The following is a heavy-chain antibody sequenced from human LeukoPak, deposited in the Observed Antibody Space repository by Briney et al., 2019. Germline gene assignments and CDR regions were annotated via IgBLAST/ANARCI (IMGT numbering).Heavy chain of an antibody. CDR3: AKDKYSSGWYLSYGMDV. V-gene: IGHV3-30*18. CDR2: ISYDGSNK. D-gene: IGHD6-19*01. CDR1: GFTFSSYG. Sequence: GGSLRLSCAASGFTFSSYGMHWVRQAPGKGLEWVAVISYDGSNKYYADSVKGRFTISRDNAKNSLYLQMNSLRAEDTALYYCAKDKYSSGWYLSYGMDVWGQGTTVTVSS. J-gene: IGHJ6*02.